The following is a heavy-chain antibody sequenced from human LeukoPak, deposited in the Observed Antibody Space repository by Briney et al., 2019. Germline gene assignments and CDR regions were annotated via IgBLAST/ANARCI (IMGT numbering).Heavy chain of an antibody. V-gene: IGHV3-48*04. Sequence: TGGSLRLSCAASGFIFSSYSMNWVRQAPGKGLECVSYISSSSSTIYYADSVKGRFTISRDNAKNSLYLQMNSLRAEDTAVYYCARDLIEAAAFSYYYYYGMDVWGQGTTVTVSS. J-gene: IGHJ6*02. D-gene: IGHD6-25*01. CDR3: ARDLIEAAAFSYYYYYGMDV. CDR1: GFIFSSYS. CDR2: ISSSSSTI.